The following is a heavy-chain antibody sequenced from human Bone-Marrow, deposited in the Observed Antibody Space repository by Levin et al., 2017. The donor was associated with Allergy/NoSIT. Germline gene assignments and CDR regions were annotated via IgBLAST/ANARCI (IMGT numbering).Heavy chain of an antibody. D-gene: IGHD3-22*01. J-gene: IGHJ5*02. V-gene: IGHV1-2*02. CDR1: GSTFTDYF. CDR2: INPKNGGP. Sequence: NAGGSLRLSCKTSGSTFTDYFMHWVRQAPGQGLEWMGWINPKNGGPEYARKFRGRVTMTGDTSISTVYMELTRLKSDDTAVYYCARGVDSGSWQILRFDPWGQGTLVTVSS. CDR3: ARGVDSGSWQILRFDP.